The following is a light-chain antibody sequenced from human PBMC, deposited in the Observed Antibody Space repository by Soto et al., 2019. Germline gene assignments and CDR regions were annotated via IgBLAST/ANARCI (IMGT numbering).Light chain of an antibody. CDR1: QSISSW. V-gene: IGKV1-5*01. Sequence: DIQMTQSPSSLSASVGDRVTITCRASQSISSWLAWYQQKPGKAPNLLIYDASSLKSGVPSRFSGSGSGTEFTLTIISLQPDDFATYYCQQYNNYGYTFGQGTKLEIK. CDR3: QQYNNYGYT. CDR2: DAS. J-gene: IGKJ2*01.